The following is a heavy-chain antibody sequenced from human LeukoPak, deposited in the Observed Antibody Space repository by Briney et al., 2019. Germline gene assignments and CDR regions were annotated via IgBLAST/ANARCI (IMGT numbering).Heavy chain of an antibody. V-gene: IGHV3-30*04. Sequence: GGSLRLSCAASGFTFSSYAMHWVRQAPGKGLEWVAVISYDGSNKYYADSVKGRFTISRDNSKNTLYLQMNSLRAEDTAVYYCARVREMYYYYYMDVWGKGTTVTVSS. CDR3: ARVREMYYYYYMDV. D-gene: IGHD3-10*01. CDR2: ISYDGSNK. J-gene: IGHJ6*03. CDR1: GFTFSSYA.